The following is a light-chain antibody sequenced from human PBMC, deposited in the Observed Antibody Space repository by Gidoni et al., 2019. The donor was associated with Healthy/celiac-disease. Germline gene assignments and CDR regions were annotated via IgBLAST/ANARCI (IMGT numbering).Light chain of an antibody. V-gene: IGKV1-8*01. Sequence: AIRMTQSPSSFSAATGDRVTITCRASQGISSYLAWYQQKPGKAPKILSYAASTLHSGVPSRFSGSGSGIAFTLTIRCLQYEDFATYYRHQYYRYPPTFGQGTKLEIK. CDR3: HQYYRYPPT. CDR1: QGISSY. J-gene: IGKJ1*01. CDR2: AAS.